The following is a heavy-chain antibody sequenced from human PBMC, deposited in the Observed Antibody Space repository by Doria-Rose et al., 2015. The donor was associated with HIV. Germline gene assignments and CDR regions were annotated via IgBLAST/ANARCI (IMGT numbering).Heavy chain of an antibody. V-gene: IGHV2-26*01. J-gene: IGHJ4*02. D-gene: IGHD6-13*01. CDR1: GVSLSSPGMG. CDR2: IFSDDER. Sequence: QVTLKESGPVLVKPTETLTLTCTVSGVSLSSPGMGVSWIRQPPGKALEWLAHIFSDDERSYRTSLQSRLLISRGTSKSQVVLTMTDMDPVDTATYYCARIKSSRWYHKYYFDFWGQGTLVIVSA. CDR3: ARIKSSRWYHKYYFDF.